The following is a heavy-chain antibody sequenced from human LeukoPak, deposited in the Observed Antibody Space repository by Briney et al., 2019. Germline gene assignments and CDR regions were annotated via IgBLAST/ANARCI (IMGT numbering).Heavy chain of an antibody. CDR3: ARDREMATISCFDY. J-gene: IGHJ4*02. Sequence: ASVKVSCKASGGTFSSYAISWVRQAPGQGLEWMGGIIPIFGTANYAQKFQGRVTITADESTSKAYMELSSLRSEDTAVYYCARDREMATISCFDYWGQGTLVTVSS. D-gene: IGHD5-24*01. CDR1: GGTFSSYA. CDR2: IIPIFGTA. V-gene: IGHV1-69*01.